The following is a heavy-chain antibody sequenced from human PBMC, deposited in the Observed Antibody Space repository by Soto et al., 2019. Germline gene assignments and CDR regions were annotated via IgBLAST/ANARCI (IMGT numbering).Heavy chain of an antibody. Sequence: QVQLHESGPGLVKPSQTLSLTCTVSGGSINSSAYYWSWVRQHPGKGLEWIGAISYRGTTYYNPSLQSRITMSVDTSKTQLSLKLSSVTAADTAVYYCARMSATGTRWFDPWGPGTLVTVSS. CDR1: GGSINSSAYY. CDR2: ISYRGTT. D-gene: IGHD1-1*01. J-gene: IGHJ5*02. V-gene: IGHV4-31*03. CDR3: ARMSATGTRWFDP.